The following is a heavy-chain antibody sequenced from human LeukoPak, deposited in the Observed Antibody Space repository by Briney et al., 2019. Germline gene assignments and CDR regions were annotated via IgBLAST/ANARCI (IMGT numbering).Heavy chain of an antibody. J-gene: IGHJ4*02. D-gene: IGHD3-10*01. CDR3: AKDDGSGSYFDY. CDR1: GFTFSSYG. V-gene: IGHV3-30*02. CDR2: IRYDGSNK. Sequence: PGGSLRLSCAASGFTFSSYGMHWVRQAPGKGLEWVAFIRYDGSNKYYADSVKGRFTISRDNSKNTLYLQMNSLRAEDTDVYYGAKDDGSGSYFDYWGQGTLVTVSS.